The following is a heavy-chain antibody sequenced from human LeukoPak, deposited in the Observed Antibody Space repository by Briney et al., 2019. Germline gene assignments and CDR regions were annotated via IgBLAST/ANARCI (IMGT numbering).Heavy chain of an antibody. Sequence: GGSLRLSCAASGFTFSSYSMNWVRQAPGKGLEWVSSISSSSSYIYYADSVKGRFTISRDNAKNSLYLQMNSLRAEDTAVYYCARVGIVGASFDYWGQGTLVTVSS. CDR1: GFTFSSYS. CDR2: ISSSSSYI. J-gene: IGHJ4*02. V-gene: IGHV3-21*01. CDR3: ARVGIVGASFDY. D-gene: IGHD1-26*01.